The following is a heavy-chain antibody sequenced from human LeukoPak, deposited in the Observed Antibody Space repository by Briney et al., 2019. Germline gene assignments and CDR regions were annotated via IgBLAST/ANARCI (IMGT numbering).Heavy chain of an antibody. V-gene: IGHV4-30-4*01. CDR2: IYYSGST. D-gene: IGHD3-9*01. J-gene: IGHJ4*02. CDR1: GGSISSGDHY. CDR3: ARRGADGRYFDSYYFDY. Sequence: SETLSLTCTVSGGSISSGDHYWSWIRQPPGKGLEWIGYIYYSGSTYYNPSLKSRVTISVDTSKNQFSLKLSSVTAADTAVYYCARRGADGRYFDSYYFDYWGQGTLVTISS.